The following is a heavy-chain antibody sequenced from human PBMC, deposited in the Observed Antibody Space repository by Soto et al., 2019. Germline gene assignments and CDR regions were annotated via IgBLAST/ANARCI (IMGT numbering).Heavy chain of an antibody. CDR1: GGTFSSYT. D-gene: IGHD3-10*01. J-gene: IGHJ5*01. CDR3: AREEAAGSYYNSFDY. V-gene: IGHV1-69*02. Sequence: QVQLVQSGAEVKKPGSSVKVSCKASGGTFSSYTILWVRQAPGQGLAWMGRIIPILGIANYAQKLQGRVTFTADKPTSAVYMGLSSLISENTAVYYCAREEAAGSYYNSFDYWGQGTLVTFCS. CDR2: IIPILGIA.